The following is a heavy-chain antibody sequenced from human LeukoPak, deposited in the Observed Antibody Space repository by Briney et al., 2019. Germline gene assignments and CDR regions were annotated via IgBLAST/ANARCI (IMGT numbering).Heavy chain of an antibody. CDR1: GFTFSSSA. Sequence: PGGSLRLSCAASGFTFSSSAMSWVRQVPGKGLEWVSGISASGGSTSYADSVKGRFTISRDNSKNTLYLQMNSLRAEDTAVYYCAKAPRWLQLKSLDYWGQGTLVTVSS. CDR2: ISASGGST. D-gene: IGHD5-24*01. J-gene: IGHJ4*02. CDR3: AKAPRWLQLKSLDY. V-gene: IGHV3-23*01.